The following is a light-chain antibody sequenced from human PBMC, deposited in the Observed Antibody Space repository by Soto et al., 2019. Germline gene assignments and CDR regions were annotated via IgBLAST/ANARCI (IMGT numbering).Light chain of an antibody. CDR2: EVT. CDR3: KSYAGSNTYV. CDR1: RSDIGGHNI. V-gene: IGLV2-8*01. J-gene: IGLJ1*01. Sequence: QSVLTQPPSASGSPGQSVTISCTGTRSDIGGHNIVSWYQQHPGKAPKLMIYEVTKRPSGVPDRFSGSKSGNTASLTVSGLQAADEADYFCKSYAGSNTYVFGSGTKVTVL.